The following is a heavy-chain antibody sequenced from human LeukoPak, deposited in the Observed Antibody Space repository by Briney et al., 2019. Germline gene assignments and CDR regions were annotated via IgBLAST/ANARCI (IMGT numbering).Heavy chain of an antibody. CDR1: GFTFSNAR. D-gene: IGHD5-24*01. J-gene: IGHJ1*01. CDR3: ARDLDDYNALPPLFQH. CDR2: IKSKTDGGTT. V-gene: IGHV3-15*01. Sequence: GGSLRLSCVASGFTFSNARMSWVRQAPGKGLEWVGRIKSKTDGGTTDYAAPVKGRFTISRDDSKNMLYLQMNSLRVEDTAVYYCARDLDDYNALPPLFQHWGQGTLVTVSS.